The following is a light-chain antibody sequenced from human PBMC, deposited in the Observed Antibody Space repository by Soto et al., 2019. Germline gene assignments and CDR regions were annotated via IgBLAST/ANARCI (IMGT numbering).Light chain of an antibody. Sequence: VVTRWPSLTVSPGGTVTLTCGSSTVAVTNGHYPYWFQQKPGQAPRTLIYDTTNRHSWTPARFSGSLLGGKAALTLSGAQPEDEAEYYCLLSYNGPYVFGTGTKVTVL. CDR2: DTT. J-gene: IGLJ1*01. CDR3: LLSYNGPYV. V-gene: IGLV7-46*01. CDR1: TVAVTNGHY.